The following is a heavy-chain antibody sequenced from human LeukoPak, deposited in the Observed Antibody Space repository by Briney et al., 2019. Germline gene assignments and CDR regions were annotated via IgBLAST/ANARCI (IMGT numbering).Heavy chain of an antibody. CDR2: INPDASAT. CDR3: ARAINYNFDY. V-gene: IGHV3-7*04. J-gene: IGHJ4*02. Sequence: GKSLRLSCAASGFTFGTYWMTWVRQAPGKGLEWVANINPDASATYHVDSVKGRFTISRDDAKNSLYLQMVSLRAEDTAVYYCARAINYNFDYWGQGTLVTVSS. D-gene: IGHD4-11*01. CDR1: GFTFGTYW.